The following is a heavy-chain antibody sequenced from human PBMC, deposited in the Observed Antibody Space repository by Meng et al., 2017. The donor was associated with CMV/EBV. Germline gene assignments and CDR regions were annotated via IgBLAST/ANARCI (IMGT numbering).Heavy chain of an antibody. Sequence: QVQLQQCGVGLLKPSEPLSLTCAVYVGSFSGYYWSWIRQPPGKGLEWIGEINHSGSTNYNPSLKSRVTISVDTSKNQFSLKLSSVTAADTAVYYCARVWDSGWDYWGQGTLVTVSS. CDR3: ARVWDSGWDY. D-gene: IGHD3-22*01. CDR1: VGSFSGYY. V-gene: IGHV4-34*01. J-gene: IGHJ4*02. CDR2: INHSGST.